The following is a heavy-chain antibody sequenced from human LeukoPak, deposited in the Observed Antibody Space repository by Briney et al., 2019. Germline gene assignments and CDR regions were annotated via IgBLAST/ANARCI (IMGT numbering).Heavy chain of an antibody. CDR3: ARGDTMVRGVDYYYYYMDV. CDR2: ISAYNGNT. J-gene: IGHJ6*03. D-gene: IGHD3-10*01. CDR1: GYTFTSYG. V-gene: IGHV1-18*01. Sequence: ASVTVSCKASGYTFTSYGISWVRQAPGQGLEWMGWISAYNGNTNYAQKLQGRVTMTTDTSTSTAYMELRSLRSDDTAVYYCARGDTMVRGVDYYYYYMDVWGKGTTVTVSS.